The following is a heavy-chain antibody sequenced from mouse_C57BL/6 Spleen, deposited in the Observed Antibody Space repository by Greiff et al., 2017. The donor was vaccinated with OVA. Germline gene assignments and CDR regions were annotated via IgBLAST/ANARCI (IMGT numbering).Heavy chain of an antibody. J-gene: IGHJ1*03. D-gene: IGHD2-1*01. CDR1: GYTFTDYE. Sequence: QVQLQQSGAELVRPGASVTLSCKASGYTFTDYEMHWVKQTPVHGLEWIGAIDPETGGTAYNQKFKGKAILTADKSSSTAYMELRSLTSEDSAVYYCRWGGNYVRYFDVWGTGTTVTVSS. V-gene: IGHV1-15*01. CDR3: RWGGNYVRYFDV. CDR2: IDPETGGT.